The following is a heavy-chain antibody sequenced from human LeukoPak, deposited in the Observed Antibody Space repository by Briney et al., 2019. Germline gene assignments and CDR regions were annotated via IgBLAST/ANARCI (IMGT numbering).Heavy chain of an antibody. CDR2: IYYSGST. V-gene: IGHV4-59*01. Sequence: SETLSLTCAVSGGSISGYYWSWIRQSPDKGLEWIGYIYYSGSTNYNPSLQSRVTISVDTSKNQFSLKLSSVAAADTAVYYCARVAIPYDISPYYDGYMDVWGKGTTVTVSS. D-gene: IGHD3-22*01. J-gene: IGHJ6*03. CDR3: ARVAIPYDISPYYDGYMDV. CDR1: GGSISGYY.